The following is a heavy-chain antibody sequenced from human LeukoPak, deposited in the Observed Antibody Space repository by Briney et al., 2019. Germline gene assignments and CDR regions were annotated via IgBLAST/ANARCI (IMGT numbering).Heavy chain of an antibody. CDR1: GFTFSSYE. V-gene: IGHV3-48*03. D-gene: IGHD3-10*01. CDR2: ISSSGSTI. Sequence: GGSLRLSCAASGFTFSSYEMNWVRQAPGKGLEWVSYISSSGSTIYYADSVKGRFTISRDNAKNSLYLQMNSLRAEATAVYYCAKVSVVGRVGGAWFDPWGQGTLVTVSS. J-gene: IGHJ5*02. CDR3: AKVSVVGRVGGAWFDP.